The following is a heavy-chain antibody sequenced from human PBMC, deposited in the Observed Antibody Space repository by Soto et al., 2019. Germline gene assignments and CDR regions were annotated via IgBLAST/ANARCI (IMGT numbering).Heavy chain of an antibody. D-gene: IGHD1-20*01. CDR2: IYYSGST. V-gene: IGHV4-31*03. CDR3: ARYKGLTKRSNYYYGMDV. J-gene: IGHJ6*02. Sequence: SETLSLTCTVSGGSISSGGYYWSWIRQHPGKGLEWIGYIYYSGSTYYNPSLKSRVTISVDTSKNQFSLKLSSVTAADTAVYYCARYKGLTKRSNYYYGMDVWGQGTTVTVSS. CDR1: GGSISSGGYY.